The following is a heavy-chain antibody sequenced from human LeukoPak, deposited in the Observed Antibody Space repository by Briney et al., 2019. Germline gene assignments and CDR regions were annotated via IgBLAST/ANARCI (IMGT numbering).Heavy chain of an antibody. CDR2: INSNGGTT. D-gene: IGHD6-19*01. J-gene: IGHJ4*02. Sequence: PGGSLRLSCVASGFTFSNFAMSWVRQAPGKGLEWVSVINSNGGTTHYAGSVKGRFTISRDNSRNTVSLQMNSLRGADTAIFYCARDRGCCWYYIDCWGQGTLVTVSS. CDR3: ARDRGCCWYYIDC. V-gene: IGHV3-23*01. CDR1: GFTFSNFA.